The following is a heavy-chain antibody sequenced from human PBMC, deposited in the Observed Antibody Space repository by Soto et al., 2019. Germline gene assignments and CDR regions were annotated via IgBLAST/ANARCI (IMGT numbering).Heavy chain of an antibody. CDR1: GGTFSSYA. CDR2: IIPIFGTA. J-gene: IGHJ6*02. CDR3: ARVKAKMTKVIKFEYYYYGMDV. V-gene: IGHV1-69*13. D-gene: IGHD4-17*01. Sequence: SVKVSCKASGGTFSSYAISWVRQAPGQGLEWMGGIIPIFGTANYAQKFQGRVTITADESTSTAYMELSSLRSEDTAVYYCARVKAKMTKVIKFEYYYYGMDVWGQGTTVTVSS.